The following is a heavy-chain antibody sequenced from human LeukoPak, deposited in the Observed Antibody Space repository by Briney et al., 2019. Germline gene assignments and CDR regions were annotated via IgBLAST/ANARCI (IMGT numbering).Heavy chain of an antibody. CDR1: GFTVDDTY. D-gene: IGHD6-13*01. Sequence: VGSLRLSCAASGFTVDDTYMSWVRQAPGKGLEWVSVVYSGGRTFYADSVKGRFTISRDNSKNTVYLQMNSLRADDTAVYYCVRQAAAGLHYWVQGTLVTVSS. V-gene: IGHV3-66*02. CDR2: VYSGGRT. CDR3: VRQAAAGLHY. J-gene: IGHJ4*02.